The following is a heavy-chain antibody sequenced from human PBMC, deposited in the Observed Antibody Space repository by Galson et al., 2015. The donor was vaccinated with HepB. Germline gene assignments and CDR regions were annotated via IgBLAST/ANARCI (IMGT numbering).Heavy chain of an antibody. D-gene: IGHD2-2*01. CDR3: ASVHEDIVVVPAAMILANYYYMDV. V-gene: IGHV3-7*03. Sequence: SLRLSCAASGFTFSSYWMSWVRQAPGKGLEWVANIKQDGSEKYYVDSVKGRFTISRDNAKNSLYLQMNSLRAEDTAVYYCASVHEDIVVVPAAMILANYYYMDVWGKGTTVTVSS. CDR1: GFTFSSYW. CDR2: IKQDGSEK. J-gene: IGHJ6*03.